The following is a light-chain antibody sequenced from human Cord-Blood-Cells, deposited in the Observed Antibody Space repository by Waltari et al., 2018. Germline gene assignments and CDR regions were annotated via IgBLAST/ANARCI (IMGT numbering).Light chain of an antibody. CDR2: DVS. V-gene: IGLV2-11*01. J-gene: IGLJ1*01. Sequence: QSALTQPRSVSGSPGQSVTISCTGTSSDVGGYNNVSWYQQHPGKAPKLMIYDVSKRPSGFPDRFSGSKSGNTASLTISGLQAEDEADYYCCSYAGSYTSYVFGTGTKVTVL. CDR3: CSYAGSYTSYV. CDR1: SSDVGGYNN.